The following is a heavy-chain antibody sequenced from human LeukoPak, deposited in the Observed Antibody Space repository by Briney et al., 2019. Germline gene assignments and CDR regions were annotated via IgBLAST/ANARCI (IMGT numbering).Heavy chain of an antibody. D-gene: IGHD5-18*01. CDR1: GFTFSSYA. J-gene: IGHJ3*02. V-gene: IGHV3-30-3*01. CDR2: ISYDGSNK. CDR3: ARETAYAFDI. Sequence: GRSLRLSCAASGFTFSSYAMHWDRQAPGKGLEWVAVISYDGSNKYYADSVKGRFTISRDNSKNTLYLQMNSLRAEDTAVYYCARETAYAFDIWGQGTMVTVSS.